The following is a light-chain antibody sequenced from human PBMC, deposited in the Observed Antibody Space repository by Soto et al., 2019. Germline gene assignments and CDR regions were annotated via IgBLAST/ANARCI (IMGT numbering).Light chain of an antibody. Sequence: EIVLTQSPGTLSLSPGERATLSSRASQSVSSSYLAWYQQKPGQAPRLLIYGASSRATGIPDRFSGSGSGTDFTLTISRLEPEDFAVYYCQQYGSSPRIFTFGPGTKVDIK. V-gene: IGKV3-20*01. J-gene: IGKJ3*01. CDR2: GAS. CDR3: QQYGSSPRIFT. CDR1: QSVSSSY.